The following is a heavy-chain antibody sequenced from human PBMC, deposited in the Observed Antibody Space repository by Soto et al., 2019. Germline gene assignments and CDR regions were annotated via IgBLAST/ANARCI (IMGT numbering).Heavy chain of an antibody. Sequence: QVQLVQSGAEVKKPGSSVKVSCKASGGTFSSYAISWVRQAPGQGLEWMGGIIPIFGTANYAQKFQGRVTITADESTSTAYMELSSLRSEDTAVYYCAREVGSSLGSYYYYGMDVWGQGTTVTVSS. CDR3: AREVGSSLGSYYYYGMDV. CDR2: IIPIFGTA. J-gene: IGHJ6*02. CDR1: GGTFSSYA. V-gene: IGHV1-69*12. D-gene: IGHD1-26*01.